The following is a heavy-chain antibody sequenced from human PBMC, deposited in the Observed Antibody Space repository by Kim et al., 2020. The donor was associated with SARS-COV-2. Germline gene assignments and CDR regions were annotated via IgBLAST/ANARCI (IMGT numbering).Heavy chain of an antibody. V-gene: IGHV3-7*04. Sequence: GGSLRLSCATSGFTFSSHWMTWVRQAPGKGLQWVANMNEDGSEKEYVDFVKGRFTISRDNAKNSLYLQMNSLRVEDTAVYYCARGRGWFDLWGQGTLVTLSS. CDR1: GFTFSSHW. J-gene: IGHJ5*02. CDR2: MNEDGSEK. D-gene: IGHD3-16*01. CDR3: ARGRGWFDL.